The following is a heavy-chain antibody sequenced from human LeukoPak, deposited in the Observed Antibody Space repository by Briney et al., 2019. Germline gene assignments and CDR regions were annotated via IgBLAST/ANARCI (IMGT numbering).Heavy chain of an antibody. CDR1: GGSISSGGYY. CDR3: ARDLYSDVNHFDY. CDR2: IYHSGNV. D-gene: IGHD4-17*01. V-gene: IGHV4-30-2*01. J-gene: IGHJ4*02. Sequence: SETLSLTCSVSGGSISSGGYYWSWIRQPPGKGLEWIGYIYHSGNVYVSASTLYNPSLKTRVSISVDLSKNQFFLDLRSLTAADTAVYYCARDLYSDVNHFDYWGQGTLVTVYS.